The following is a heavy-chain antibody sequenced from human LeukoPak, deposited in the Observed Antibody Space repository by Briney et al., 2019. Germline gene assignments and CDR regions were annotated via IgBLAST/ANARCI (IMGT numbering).Heavy chain of an antibody. Sequence: GGSLRLSCAASGFTFSSYAMSWVRQAPGKGLEWVSAISGSGGSTYYADSVKGRFTISRDNSKNTLYLQMNSLRAEDTAVYYCARGLTIFGVVIISTRYYFDYWGQGTLVTVSS. CDR3: ARGLTIFGVVIISTRYYFDY. J-gene: IGHJ4*02. V-gene: IGHV3-23*01. CDR2: ISGSGGST. CDR1: GFTFSSYA. D-gene: IGHD3-3*01.